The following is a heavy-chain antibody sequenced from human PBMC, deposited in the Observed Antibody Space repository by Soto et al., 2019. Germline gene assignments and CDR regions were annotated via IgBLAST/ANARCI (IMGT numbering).Heavy chain of an antibody. CDR1: GDSLNSADYY. V-gene: IGHV4-31*03. D-gene: IGHD2-2*01. CDR2: IHYSGST. Sequence: SETLSLTCTVSGDSLNSADYYWSWIRQHPGKGLEWIGSIHYSGSTYSVPSLRSRVTISIDTSKNQFSLKPNSVTAADTAVYYCARDRGYCTSTSCSNWHYYYYHMDVWGKGTTVTVSS. J-gene: IGHJ6*03. CDR3: ARDRGYCTSTSCSNWHYYYYHMDV.